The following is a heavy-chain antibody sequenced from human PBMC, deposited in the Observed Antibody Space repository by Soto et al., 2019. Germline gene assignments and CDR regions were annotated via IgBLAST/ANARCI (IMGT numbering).Heavy chain of an antibody. Sequence: TLSLTCTVSGGSISSGGYYWSWIRQHPGKGLEWIGYIYYSGSTYYNPSLKSRVTISVDTSKNQFSLKLSSVTAADTAVYYCARSRMAHVVPAAFDYWGQGTLVTVSS. CDR3: ARSRMAHVVPAAFDY. D-gene: IGHD2-2*01. CDR1: GGSISSGGYY. V-gene: IGHV4-31*03. J-gene: IGHJ4*02. CDR2: IYYSGST.